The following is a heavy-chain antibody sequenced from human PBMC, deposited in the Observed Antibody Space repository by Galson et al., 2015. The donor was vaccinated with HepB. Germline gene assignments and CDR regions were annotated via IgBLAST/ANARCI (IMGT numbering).Heavy chain of an antibody. CDR3: ARERITIFGVVIDYYYYGMDV. J-gene: IGHJ6*02. CDR1: GYTFTGYY. Sequence: SVKVSCKASGYTFTGYYMHWVRQAPGQGPEWMGWINPNSGGTNYAQKFQGWVTMTRDTSISTAYMELSRLRSDDTAVYYCARERITIFGVVIDYYYYGMDVWGQGTTVTVSS. D-gene: IGHD3-3*01. CDR2: INPNSGGT. V-gene: IGHV1-2*04.